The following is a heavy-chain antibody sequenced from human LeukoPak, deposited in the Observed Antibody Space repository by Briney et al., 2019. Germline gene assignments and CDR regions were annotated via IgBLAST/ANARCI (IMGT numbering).Heavy chain of an antibody. CDR2: IKQDGSEK. D-gene: IGHD2-2*01. CDR3: ARVCSSTSCQPVLDY. J-gene: IGHJ4*02. Sequence: GGSLRLSCAASGFTFDDYAMHWVRQAPGKGLEWVANIKQDGSEKYYVDSVKGRFTISRDNAKNSVYLQMNSLRAEDTAVYYCARVCSSTSCQPVLDYWGQGTLVTVSS. CDR1: GFTFDDYA. V-gene: IGHV3-7*01.